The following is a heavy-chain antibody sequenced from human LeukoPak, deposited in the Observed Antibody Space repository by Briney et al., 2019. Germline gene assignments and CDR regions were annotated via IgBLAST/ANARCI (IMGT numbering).Heavy chain of an antibody. CDR3: ASSHTRSTADLDF. Sequence: SETLSLTCTVSGGSISSSNWWSWVRQPPGKGLEWIGEIYHSGVTNYNPSLKSRVTISVDKSKNQFSLKVSSVTAADTAVYYCASSHTRSTADLDFWGQGTLVTVSS. J-gene: IGHJ4*02. CDR1: GGSISSSNW. CDR2: IYHSGVT. V-gene: IGHV4-4*02. D-gene: IGHD5/OR15-5a*01.